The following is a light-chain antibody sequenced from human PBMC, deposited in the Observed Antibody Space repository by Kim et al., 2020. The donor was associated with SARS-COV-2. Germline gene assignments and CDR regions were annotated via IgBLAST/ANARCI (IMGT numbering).Light chain of an antibody. V-gene: IGLV2-14*03. J-gene: IGLJ3*02. Sequence: QSVLTQPASVSGSPGQSITISCTGTSSDVGGYNYVSWYQQHPGKAPKLMIYDVSNRPSGVSNRFSGSKSGNTASLTISGLQAEDEADYYCSSYTSSSNWVFGGGTQLTVL. CDR1: SSDVGGYNY. CDR2: DVS. CDR3: SSYTSSSNWV.